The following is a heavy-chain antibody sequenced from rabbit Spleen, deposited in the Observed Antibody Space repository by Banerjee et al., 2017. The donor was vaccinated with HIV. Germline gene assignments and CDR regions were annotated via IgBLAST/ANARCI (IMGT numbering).Heavy chain of an antibody. D-gene: IGHD8-1*01. CDR2: IDTGSRDFT. V-gene: IGHV1S45*01. J-gene: IGHJ6*01. CDR3: ARDTGSSFSSYGMDL. Sequence: QEQLEESAGGLVQPGGSLKLSCKASGFSFSDRDVMCWVRQAPGKGLEWIACIDTGSRDFTYSATWAKGRFTISKTSSTTVTLQMTSLTAADTATYFCARDTGSSFSSYGMDLWGPGTLVTVS. CDR1: GFSFSDRDV.